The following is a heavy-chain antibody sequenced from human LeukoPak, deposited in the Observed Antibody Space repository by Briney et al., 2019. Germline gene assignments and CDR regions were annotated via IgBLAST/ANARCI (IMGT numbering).Heavy chain of an antibody. J-gene: IGHJ3*02. Sequence: SETLSLTCTVSGGSISSYYWSWIRQPPGKGLEWIGYIYYSGSTNYNPSLKSRVTISVDTSKNQFSLKLSSVTAADAAVYYCARVVRRGYSSGWLAAFDIWGQGTMVTVSS. D-gene: IGHD6-19*01. CDR1: GGSISSYY. CDR2: IYYSGST. CDR3: ARVVRRGYSSGWLAAFDI. V-gene: IGHV4-59*01.